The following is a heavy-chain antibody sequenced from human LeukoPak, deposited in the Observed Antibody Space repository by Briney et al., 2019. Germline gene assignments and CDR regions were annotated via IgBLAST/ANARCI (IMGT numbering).Heavy chain of an antibody. J-gene: IGHJ5*02. CDR2: INSSGGST. CDR3: AREPGIAQYNWFDP. V-gene: IGHV1-46*01. CDR1: GDTFTMYD. Sequence: SVKVSCKASGDTFTMYDMHWVRQAPGQGLEWMGIINSSGGSTTYAQKFQGRVTMTRDMSTSTVYMELSSLRSEDTAMYYCAREPGIAQYNWFDPWGQGTLVTVSS. D-gene: IGHD6-13*01.